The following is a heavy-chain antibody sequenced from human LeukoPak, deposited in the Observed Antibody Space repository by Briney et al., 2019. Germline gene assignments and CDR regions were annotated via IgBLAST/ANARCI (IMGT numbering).Heavy chain of an antibody. CDR2: ISGSGGST. Sequence: GGSLRLSCAASGFTFSSYAMSWVRQAPGKGLEWVSAISGSGGSTYYADSVKGRSTISRDNSKNTLYLQMNSLRAEDTAVYYCAKAVSIAVAGPVDYWGQGTLVTVSS. V-gene: IGHV3-23*01. CDR1: GFTFSSYA. J-gene: IGHJ4*02. D-gene: IGHD6-19*01. CDR3: AKAVSIAVAGPVDY.